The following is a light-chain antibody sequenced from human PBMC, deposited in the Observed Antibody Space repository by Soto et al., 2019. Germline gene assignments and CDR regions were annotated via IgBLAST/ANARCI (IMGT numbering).Light chain of an antibody. V-gene: IGKV1-39*01. CDR3: QQSYSTPLT. CDR2: GAS. Sequence: DIQMTQSPSSLSASVGDRVTITCRASQSISTYLNWYQQKPGKAPKFLIYGASSLQSGVPSRFSGSGSGADFTLTISSLQPEDFATYYCQQSYSTPLTFGPGTKVDIK. J-gene: IGKJ3*01. CDR1: QSISTY.